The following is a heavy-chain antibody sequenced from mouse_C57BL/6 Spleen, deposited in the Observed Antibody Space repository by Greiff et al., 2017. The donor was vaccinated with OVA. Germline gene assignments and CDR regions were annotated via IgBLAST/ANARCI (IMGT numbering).Heavy chain of an antibody. Sequence: EVHLVESGPGLVKPSQSLSLTCSVTGYSITSGYYWNWSRQFPGNKLEWMGYISYDGSNNYNPSLKNRITITRDTSKNQFFLKLNSVTTEDTATYYCARGDYDKYFDVWGTGTTVTVSA. V-gene: IGHV3-6*01. CDR1: GYSITSGYY. CDR3: ARGDYDKYFDV. J-gene: IGHJ1*03. CDR2: ISYDGSN. D-gene: IGHD2-4*01.